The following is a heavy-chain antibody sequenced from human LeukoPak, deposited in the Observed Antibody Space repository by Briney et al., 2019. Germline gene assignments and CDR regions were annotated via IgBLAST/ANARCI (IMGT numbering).Heavy chain of an antibody. CDR2: INPNSGGT. Sequence: AASVKVSCKASGYTFTGYYMHWVRQAPGQGLEWMGWINPNSGGTNYAQKFQGRVTMTGDTSISTAYMELSRLRSDHTAVYYCAREWEYYYDSSGARSARFDYWGQGTLVTVSS. V-gene: IGHV1-2*02. CDR3: AREWEYYYDSSGARSARFDY. CDR1: GYTFTGYY. J-gene: IGHJ4*02. D-gene: IGHD3-22*01.